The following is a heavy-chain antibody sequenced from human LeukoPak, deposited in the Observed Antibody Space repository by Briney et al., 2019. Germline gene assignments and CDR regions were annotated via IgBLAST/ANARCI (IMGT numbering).Heavy chain of an antibody. Sequence: GGSLRLSCAASGFTFSSYAMSWVRQAPGKGLEWVSGISGSGGNTYYADSVKGRFTISRDNSKNTLYLQMNSPRAEDTAVYYCAKHSYYYDGSGYSSYFDYWGQGTLVTVSS. V-gene: IGHV3-23*01. D-gene: IGHD3-22*01. CDR1: GFTFSSYA. J-gene: IGHJ4*02. CDR3: AKHSYYYDGSGYSSYFDY. CDR2: ISGSGGNT.